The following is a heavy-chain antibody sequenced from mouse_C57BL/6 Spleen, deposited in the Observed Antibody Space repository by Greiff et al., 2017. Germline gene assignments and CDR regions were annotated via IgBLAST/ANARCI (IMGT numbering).Heavy chain of an antibody. V-gene: IGHV5-4*01. CDR3: AREGDYGPFDY. D-gene: IGHD1-1*02. CDR1: GFTFSSYA. CDR2: ISDGGSYT. J-gene: IGHJ2*01. Sequence: EVHLVESGGGLVKPGGSLKLSCAASGFTFSSYAMSWVRQTPEKRLEWVATISDGGSYTYYPDNVKGRFTISRDNAKNNLYLQMSHLKSEDTAMYYCAREGDYGPFDYWGQGTTLTVSS.